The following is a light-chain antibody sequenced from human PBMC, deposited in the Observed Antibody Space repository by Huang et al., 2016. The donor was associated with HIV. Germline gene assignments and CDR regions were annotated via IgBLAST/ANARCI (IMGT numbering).Light chain of an antibody. CDR1: QSVSSN. V-gene: IGKV3-15*01. Sequence: EIVMTQSPATLSMSPGERATLSCRASQSVSSNLAWYQQKPGQAPRLLIYGASTRATGIPARFSALGSGTEFTLTISSLQSEDFAVYYCQQYNNWPPMYTFGQGTNLEIK. J-gene: IGKJ2*01. CDR3: QQYNNWPPMYT. CDR2: GAS.